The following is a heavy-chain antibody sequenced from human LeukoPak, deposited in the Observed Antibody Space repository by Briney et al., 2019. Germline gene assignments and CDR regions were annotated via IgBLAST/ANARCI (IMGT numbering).Heavy chain of an antibody. D-gene: IGHD3-10*01. CDR2: INHSGST. CDR3: ARLWFGELLTDWYYYYGMDV. J-gene: IGHJ6*02. Sequence: SETLSLTCAVYGGSFSGYYWSWLRQPPGKGLEWIGEINHSGSTNYNPSLKSRVTISVDTSKNQFSLKLSSVTAADTAVYYCARLWFGELLTDWYYYYGMDVWGQGTTVTVSS. V-gene: IGHV4-34*01. CDR1: GGSFSGYY.